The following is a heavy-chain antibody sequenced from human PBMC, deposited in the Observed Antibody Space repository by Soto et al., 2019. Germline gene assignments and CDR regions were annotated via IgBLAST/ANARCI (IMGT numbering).Heavy chain of an antibody. CDR1: GITFSNHA. V-gene: IGHV3-23*01. CDR2: ISGSGANT. D-gene: IGHD3-9*01. CDR3: ARGIDWYYY. J-gene: IGHJ4*02. Sequence: GGSLRLSCAASGITFSNHALSWVRQAPGKGLEWVSGISGSGANTHYADSVKGRFTISRDNSKNTLSLQMNSLSPDDTAVYFCARGIDWYYYWGQGTLVTVSS.